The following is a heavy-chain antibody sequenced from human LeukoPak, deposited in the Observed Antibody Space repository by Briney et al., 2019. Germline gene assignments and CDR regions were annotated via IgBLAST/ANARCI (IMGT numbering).Heavy chain of an antibody. Sequence: PSETLSLTCTVSGGSISSYYWSWIRQPPGKGLEWIGYIYYGGSTNYNASLKSRVTISVDTSKNQFSLKLSSVTAADTAVYYCARDRYKLDYWGQGTLVTVSS. J-gene: IGHJ4*02. CDR2: IYYGGST. CDR3: ARDRYKLDY. D-gene: IGHD5-24*01. V-gene: IGHV4-59*12. CDR1: GGSISSYY.